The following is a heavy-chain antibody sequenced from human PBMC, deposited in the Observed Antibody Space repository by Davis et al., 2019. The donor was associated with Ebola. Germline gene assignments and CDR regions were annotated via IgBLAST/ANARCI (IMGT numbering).Heavy chain of an antibody. Sequence: AASVKVSCKASGYTLTRFAIHWVRQAPGQRLEWMGWINAGNGNTIYSQNFQGRVTITRDTSASTVYMELSSLRSEDTAVYYCAGNSVTTRLDYYGMDVWGQGTTVTVSS. CDR2: INAGNGNT. J-gene: IGHJ6*02. CDR1: GYTLTRFA. D-gene: IGHD4-17*01. CDR3: AGNSVTTRLDYYGMDV. V-gene: IGHV1-3*01.